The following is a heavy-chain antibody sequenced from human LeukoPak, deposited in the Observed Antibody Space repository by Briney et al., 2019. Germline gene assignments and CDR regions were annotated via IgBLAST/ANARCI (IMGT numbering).Heavy chain of an antibody. CDR1: GYTFTSYY. CDR2: INPSGGST. CDR3: ARGGTAAGTYYYYGMDV. D-gene: IGHD6-13*01. J-gene: IGHJ6*02. Sequence: ASVKVSCKASGYTFTSYYMHWVRQAPGQGLEWKGIINPSGGSTSYAQKFQGRVTMTRDTSTSTVYMELSSLRSEDTAVYYCARGGTAAGTYYYYGMDVWGQGTTVTVSS. V-gene: IGHV1-46*01.